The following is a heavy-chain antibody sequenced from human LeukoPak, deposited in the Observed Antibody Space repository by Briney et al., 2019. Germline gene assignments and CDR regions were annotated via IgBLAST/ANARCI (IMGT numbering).Heavy chain of an antibody. CDR2: GRT. Sequence: GRTSYNPSLKSRVTISVDTSKNQFSLKLSSVTAANTAVYYCAILCIAVSGTSYSYYGMAVWGPGTTFTVSS. D-gene: IGHD6-19*01. J-gene: IGHJ6*02. CDR3: AILCIAVSGTSYSYYGMAV. V-gene: IGHV4-59*08.